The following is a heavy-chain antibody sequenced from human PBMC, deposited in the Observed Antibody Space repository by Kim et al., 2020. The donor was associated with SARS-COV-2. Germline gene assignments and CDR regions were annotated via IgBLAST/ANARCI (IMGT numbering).Heavy chain of an antibody. CDR1: GFTFSTNA. Sequence: GGSLRLSCGASGFTFSTNAMSWVRQGPGRGLEWVSAISGSGGSTYYADSVKGRFTISRDNSKNTLYLQMNSLRAEDTAVYYCAKETTTVVTPGVDYWGQGTLVTVSS. J-gene: IGHJ4*02. V-gene: IGHV3-23*01. CDR2: ISGSGGST. D-gene: IGHD4-17*01. CDR3: AKETTTVVTPGVDY.